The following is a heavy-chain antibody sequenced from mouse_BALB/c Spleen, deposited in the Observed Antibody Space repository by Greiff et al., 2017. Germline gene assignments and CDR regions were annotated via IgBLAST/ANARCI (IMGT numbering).Heavy chain of an antibody. Sequence: EVKVVESGGGLVKPGGSLKLSCAASGFTFSSYAMSWVRQTPEKRLEWVASISSGGSTYYPDSVKGRFTISRDNARNILYLQMSSLRSEDTAMYYCARGIYDGYYDAMDYWGQGTSVTVSS. CDR2: ISSGGST. D-gene: IGHD2-3*01. J-gene: IGHJ4*01. CDR3: ARGIYDGYYDAMDY. CDR1: GFTFSSYA. V-gene: IGHV5-6-5*01.